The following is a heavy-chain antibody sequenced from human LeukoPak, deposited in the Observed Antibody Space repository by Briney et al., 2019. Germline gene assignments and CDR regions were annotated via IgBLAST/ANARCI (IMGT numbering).Heavy chain of an antibody. Sequence: ASVKASCKASGYTFTSCGISWVRQAPGQGLEWMGWISAYNGNTNYAQKLQGRVTMTTDTSTSTAYMELRSLRSDDTAVYYCARVIGSPPYYYYYYMDVWGKGTTVTVSS. CDR3: ARVIGSPPYYYYYYMDV. CDR1: GYTFTSCG. J-gene: IGHJ6*03. V-gene: IGHV1-18*01. D-gene: IGHD3-10*01. CDR2: ISAYNGNT.